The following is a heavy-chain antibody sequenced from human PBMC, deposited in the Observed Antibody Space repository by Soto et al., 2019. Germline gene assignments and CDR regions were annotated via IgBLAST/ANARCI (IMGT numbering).Heavy chain of an antibody. J-gene: IGHJ6*02. CDR2: IIPIFGTA. CDR1: GGTFSSYA. CDR3: ARVLLGAPLNTYCSGGSCYSYYYGLDV. V-gene: IGHV1-69*06. D-gene: IGHD2-15*01. Sequence: QVQLVQSGAEVKKPGSSVKVSCKASGGTFSSYAISWVRQAPGQGLEWMGGIIPIFGTANYAQKFQGRVTNTANKSTSTAYMELSSLRSEDTAVYYCARVLLGAPLNTYCSGGSCYSYYYGLDVWGQGTTVTVSS.